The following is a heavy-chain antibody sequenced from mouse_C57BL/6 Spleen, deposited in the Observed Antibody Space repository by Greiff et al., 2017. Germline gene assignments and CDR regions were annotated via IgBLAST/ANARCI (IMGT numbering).Heavy chain of an antibody. D-gene: IGHD2-4*01. Sequence: VQLQQPGAELVKPGASVKMSCKASGYTFTSYWINWVKQRPGQGLEWIGDICPGGGSTKYNEMIKSKATLTVDTSSRTAYMKHSSLTAEDSAVYYCGRWGYDYFAWFAYWGQGTLVTVSA. V-gene: IGHV1-55*01. J-gene: IGHJ3*01. CDR1: GYTFTSYW. CDR2: ICPGGGST. CDR3: GRWGYDYFAWFAY.